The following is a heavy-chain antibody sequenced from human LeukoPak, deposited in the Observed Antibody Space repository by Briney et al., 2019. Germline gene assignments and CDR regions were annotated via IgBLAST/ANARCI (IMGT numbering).Heavy chain of an antibody. D-gene: IGHD2-21*02. CDR2: IYRSGST. CDR3: ARLSGDPWY. V-gene: IGHV4-38-2*02. Sequence: SETLSLTCTVSGYSISSGYYWGWIRQPPGKGLEWIGSIYRSGSTYYNPSLKSRVTMSVDTSKNQFSLKLSSVTAADTAVYYCARLSGDPWYWGQGTLVTVSS. J-gene: IGHJ4*02. CDR1: GYSISSGYY.